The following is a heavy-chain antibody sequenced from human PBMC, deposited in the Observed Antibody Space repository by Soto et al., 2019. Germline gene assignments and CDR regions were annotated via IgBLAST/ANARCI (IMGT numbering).Heavy chain of an antibody. D-gene: IGHD6-6*01. V-gene: IGHV3-30*18. Sequence: GSLRLSCAASGFTFSSYGMHWVRQAPGKGLEWVAVISYDGSNKYYADSVKGRFTISRDNSKNTLYLQMNSLRAEDTAVYYCAKDTSIAARNADYWGQGTLVTVSS. CDR2: ISYDGSNK. J-gene: IGHJ4*02. CDR1: GFTFSSYG. CDR3: AKDTSIAARNADY.